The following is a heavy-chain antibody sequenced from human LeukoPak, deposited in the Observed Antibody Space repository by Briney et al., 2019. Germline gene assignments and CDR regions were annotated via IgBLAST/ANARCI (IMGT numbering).Heavy chain of an antibody. D-gene: IGHD3-22*01. CDR1: GFTLSSCH. J-gene: IGHJ3*02. Sequence: PGGSLRLSCAASGFTLSSCHMNWVRQAPGKGREWISHISSNSGTMYYADSVKGRFTISRDKAKNSLFLQMNSLRDEDTALYYCFTYYSDSGSTVDIWGQGTMVTVSS. CDR3: FTYYSDSGSTVDI. V-gene: IGHV3-48*02. CDR2: ISSNSGTM.